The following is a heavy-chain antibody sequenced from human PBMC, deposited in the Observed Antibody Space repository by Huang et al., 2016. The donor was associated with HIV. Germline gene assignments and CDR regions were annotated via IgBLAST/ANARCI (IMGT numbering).Heavy chain of an antibody. CDR3: ALKGDSSGWEYFRH. CDR2: ISYDGSNK. CDR1: GLIFSNYG. J-gene: IGHJ1*01. V-gene: IGHV3-30*03. D-gene: IGHD6-19*01. Sequence: QVQLVESGGGVVQPGRSLRLSCAASGLIFSNYGMHWVRQAPGKGLEWVELISYDGSNKYYTYSVKGRFSISRDNSKNTLYLQMNSLRAEDTAVYYCALKGDSSGWEYFRHWGQGTLVTVSS.